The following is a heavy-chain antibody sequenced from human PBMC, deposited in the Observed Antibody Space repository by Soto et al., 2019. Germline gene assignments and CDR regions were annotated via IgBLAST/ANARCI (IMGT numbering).Heavy chain of an antibody. D-gene: IGHD5-18*01. J-gene: IGHJ4*02. CDR1: GGSISSGGYY. CDR3: ARFGYSYGHNPLRY. V-gene: IGHV4-31*03. CDR2: IYYSGST. Sequence: QVQLQESGPGLVKPSQTLSLTCTVSGGSISSGGYYWSWIRQHPGKGLEWIGYIYYSGSTYYNPSLKSRVTISLDTSKNQFSLKLSCVTAADTAVYYCARFGYSYGHNPLRYWGQGTLVTVSS.